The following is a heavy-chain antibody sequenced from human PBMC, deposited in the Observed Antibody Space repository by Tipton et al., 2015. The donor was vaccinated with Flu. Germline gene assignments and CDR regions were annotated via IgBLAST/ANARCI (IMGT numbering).Heavy chain of an antibody. V-gene: IGHV1-2*02. CDR3: ARPVYKWELRGAFDI. D-gene: IGHD1-26*01. CDR2: INPNSGGT. J-gene: IGHJ3*02. CDR1: GYTFTGYY. Sequence: QSGAEVKKPGASVKVSCKASGYTFTGYYMHWVRQAPGQGLEWMGWINPNSGGTNYAQKFQGRVTMTRDTSISTAYMELSSLRSEDTAVYYCARPVYKWELRGAFDIWGQGTMVTVSS.